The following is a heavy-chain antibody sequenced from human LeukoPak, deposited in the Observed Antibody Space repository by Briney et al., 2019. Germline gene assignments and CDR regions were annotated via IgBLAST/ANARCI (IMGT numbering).Heavy chain of an antibody. J-gene: IGHJ4*02. D-gene: IGHD3-3*01. CDR2: IIHNGVT. V-gene: IGHV4-34*01. CDR3: ARGRITIFGVVTYFDY. Sequence: SETLSLTCAVYGGSFTDYYWTWIRQSPGKGLEWIAEIIHNGVTHYNPSLKSRVALSLDTSKNQLSLKLSSVTAADTAVYYCARGRITIFGVVTYFDYWGQGTLVTVSS. CDR1: GGSFTDYY.